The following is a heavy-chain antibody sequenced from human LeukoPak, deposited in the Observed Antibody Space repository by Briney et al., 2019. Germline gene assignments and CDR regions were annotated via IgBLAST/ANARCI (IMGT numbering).Heavy chain of an antibody. CDR3: ARQSTMVPNDY. D-gene: IGHD3-10*01. V-gene: IGHV4-39*07. CDR1: GGSISSSSYY. CDR2: IYYSGST. Sequence: SETLSLTCTVSGGSISSSSYYWGWIRQPPGKGLEWIGSIYYSGSTYYNPSLKSRVTISVDTSKNQFSLKLSSVTAADTAVYYCARQSTMVPNDYWGQGTLVTVSS. J-gene: IGHJ4*02.